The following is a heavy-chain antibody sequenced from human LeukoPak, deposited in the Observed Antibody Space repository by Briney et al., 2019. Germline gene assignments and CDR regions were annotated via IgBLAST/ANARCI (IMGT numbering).Heavy chain of an antibody. CDR3: ARESSGSYYNPQGYMDV. Sequence: SETLSLTCTVSGGSINNYYWSWIRQPAGKRLEWIGRIFTSGITNYNPSLKSRVTMSVDTSKNQFSLNLSSVTAADTAVYYCARESSGSYYNPQGYMDVWGKGTTVTVSS. CDR1: GGSINNYY. V-gene: IGHV4-4*07. J-gene: IGHJ6*03. D-gene: IGHD3-10*01. CDR2: IFTSGIT.